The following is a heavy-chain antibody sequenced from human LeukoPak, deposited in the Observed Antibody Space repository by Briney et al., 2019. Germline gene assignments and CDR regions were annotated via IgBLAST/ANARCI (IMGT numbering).Heavy chain of an antibody. J-gene: IGHJ6*04. CDR2: ISSNGGSI. CDR3: AELGITMIGGV. V-gene: IGHV3-64*01. CDR1: GYTFSDYA. Sequence: GGSLRLFCAASGYTFSDYAMHWVRQAPGKELEYVSAISSNGGSIHYANSVKGRFTISRDNSKNTLYLQMDSLRAEDMAVYYCAELGITMIGGVWGKGTTVTISS. D-gene: IGHD3-10*02.